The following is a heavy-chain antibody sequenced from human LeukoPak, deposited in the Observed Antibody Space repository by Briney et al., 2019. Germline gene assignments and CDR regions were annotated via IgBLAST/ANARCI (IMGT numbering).Heavy chain of an antibody. CDR2: IYYSGST. CDR3: ASTSKGHPYGDSNWFDP. J-gene: IGHJ5*02. D-gene: IGHD4-17*01. V-gene: IGHV4-59*01. CDR1: GGSISSYY. Sequence: SETLSLTCTVSGGSISSYYWSWIRQPPGKGLEWIGYIYYSGSTNYNPSLKSRVTISVDTPKNQFSLKLSSVTAADTAVYYCASTSKGHPYGDSNWFDPWGQGTLVTVSS.